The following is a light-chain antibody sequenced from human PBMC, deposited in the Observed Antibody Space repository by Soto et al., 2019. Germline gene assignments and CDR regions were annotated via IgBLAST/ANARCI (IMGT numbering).Light chain of an antibody. CDR3: QQYGRFT. CDR2: GPS. Sequence: EIVLTQSPGTLSLSPGERATLSCRASQSVSSSYLAWYQQKPGQAPRLLIYGPSSRATGIPDRFSGSGSGTDFTLTISRLEPEDCAVYYCQQYGRFTFRQGTKLEIK. J-gene: IGKJ2*01. V-gene: IGKV3-20*01. CDR1: QSVSSSY.